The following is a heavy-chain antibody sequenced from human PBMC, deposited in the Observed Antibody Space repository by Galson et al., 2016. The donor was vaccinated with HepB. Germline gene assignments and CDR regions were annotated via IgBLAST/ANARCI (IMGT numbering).Heavy chain of an antibody. CDR2: INPSDGST. CDR1: GYSFTSYY. CDR3: ARVFRVGTTNFEY. D-gene: IGHD1-26*01. J-gene: IGHJ4*02. Sequence: SVKVSCKASGYSFTSYYMHWVRQAPGQGLEWMGIINPSDGSTNYAQKFQGRVTMTRDTSTSTVYMELRGLRSEDTAVYFCARVFRVGTTNFEYWGQGTLVTVSS. V-gene: IGHV1-46*01.